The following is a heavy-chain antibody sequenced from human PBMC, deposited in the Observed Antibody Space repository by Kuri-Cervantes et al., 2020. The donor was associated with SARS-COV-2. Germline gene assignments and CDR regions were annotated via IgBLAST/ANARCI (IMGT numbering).Heavy chain of an antibody. V-gene: IGHV4-59*01. CDR2: ISSSETT. CDR1: GGSINSYY. J-gene: IGHJ6*02. D-gene: IGHD2-2*01. Sequence: SETLSLTCTVSGGSINSYYLNWIRQPPGKGLEWIGYISSSETTNYNPSLKSRVTMSVDTYKNQFSLRLKSVTAADTAVYYCARGLIAVVPSPVLGLGPHYYSYHVDVWGHGTTVTVSS. CDR3: ARGLIAVVPSPVLGLGPHYYSYHVDV.